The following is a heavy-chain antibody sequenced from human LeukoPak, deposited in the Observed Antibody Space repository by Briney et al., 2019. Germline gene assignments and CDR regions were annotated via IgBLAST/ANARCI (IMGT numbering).Heavy chain of an antibody. CDR2: IYSSGST. D-gene: IGHD3-10*01. Sequence: GGSLRLSCAASGFTVSSNYTSWVRQAPGKGLEWDSVIYSSGSTYYADSVKGRFTIARDNSKNTLYLQMNSLRAEDTAVYYCARASITMVRGVILDAFDIWGQGTMVTVSS. V-gene: IGHV3-66*01. CDR3: ARASITMVRGVILDAFDI. CDR1: GFTVSSNY. J-gene: IGHJ3*02.